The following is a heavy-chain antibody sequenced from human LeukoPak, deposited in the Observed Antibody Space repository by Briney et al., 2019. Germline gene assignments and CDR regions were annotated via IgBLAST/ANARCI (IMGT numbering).Heavy chain of an antibody. J-gene: IGHJ4*02. CDR1: GFTFSSYA. Sequence: PGGSLRLSCAASGFTFSSYAMHWVRQAPGKGLEWVAVISYDGSNKYYADSVKGRFTISRDNSKNTLYLQMNSLRAEDTAVYYCARVDCGGDCYSGYFDHWGQGTLVTVSS. CDR3: ARVDCGGDCYSGYFDH. V-gene: IGHV3-30*04. CDR2: ISYDGSNK. D-gene: IGHD2-21*02.